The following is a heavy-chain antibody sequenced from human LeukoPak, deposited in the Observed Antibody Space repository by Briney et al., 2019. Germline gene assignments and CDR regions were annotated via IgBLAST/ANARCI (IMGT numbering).Heavy chain of an antibody. CDR1: GYRFTNYW. Sequence: GESLKISCKGSGYRFTNYWIAWVRQMPGKGLEWMGIIDPDDSDTRYSPSFQGQITISADKSISTAYLQWSTLKASDSAIYYCARTDGGNSFDSWGQGTLVTVSS. V-gene: IGHV5-51*01. CDR3: ARTDGGNSFDS. CDR2: IDPDDSDT. D-gene: IGHD4-23*01. J-gene: IGHJ4*02.